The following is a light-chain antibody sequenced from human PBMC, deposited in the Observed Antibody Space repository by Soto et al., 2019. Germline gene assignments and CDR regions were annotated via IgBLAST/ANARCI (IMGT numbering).Light chain of an antibody. J-gene: IGLJ2*01. CDR2: DVS. V-gene: IGLV2-14*01. CDR3: SSYTSSNSVGV. CDR1: SSDVGSYNY. Sequence: QSALTQPASVSGSPGQSITISCTGTSSDVGSYNYVSWYQQHPGKAPKLMIYDVSNRPSGVSNRFSGSKSGNTASLTISGLQAEDEADYYCSSYTSSNSVGVFGGGTKVTVL.